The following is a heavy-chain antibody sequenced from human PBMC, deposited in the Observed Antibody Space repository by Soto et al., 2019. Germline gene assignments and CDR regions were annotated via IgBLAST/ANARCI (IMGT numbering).Heavy chain of an antibody. CDR1: GGTFSSYA. V-gene: IGHV1-69*13. D-gene: IGHD6-19*01. CDR2: IIPIFGTA. Sequence: SVKVSCKASGGTFSSYAISWVRQAPGQGLEWMGGIIPIFGTANYAQKFQGRVTITADESTSTAYMELSSLRSEDTAVYYCARVAGLVAVAGHLDYWGHGTLVTVSS. J-gene: IGHJ4*01. CDR3: ARVAGLVAVAGHLDY.